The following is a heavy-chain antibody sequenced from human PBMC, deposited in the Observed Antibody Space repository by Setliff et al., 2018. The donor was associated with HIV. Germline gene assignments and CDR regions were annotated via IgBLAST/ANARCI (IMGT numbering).Heavy chain of an antibody. CDR3: TRDRLGIFRFLDS. D-gene: IGHD7-27*01. CDR2: IKDDGSDE. CDR1: GFSLSSFW. J-gene: IGHJ4*02. V-gene: IGHV3-7*03. Sequence: PGGSLRLSCAASGFSLSSFWMNWVRQAPGKGLEWVANIKDDGSDENYADSVRGRFTISRDNAKNSMYLQMNRLTAEDAAVYFCTRDRLGIFRFLDSWGQGTLVTVSS.